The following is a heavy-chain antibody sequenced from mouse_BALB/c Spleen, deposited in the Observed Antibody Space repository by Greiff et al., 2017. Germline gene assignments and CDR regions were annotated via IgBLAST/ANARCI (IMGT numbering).Heavy chain of an antibody. J-gene: IGHJ3*01. CDR3: ARVGFAY. CDR2: ISSGGST. V-gene: IGHV5-6-5*01. Sequence: EVKLVESGGGLVKPGGSLKLPCAASGFSFSSYAMSCVRQTPEKRLVWVASISSGGSTYYPDSVKGRFTISRDNARNILYLQMSSLRSEDTAVYYCARVGFAYWGQGTLVTVSA. CDR1: GFSFSSYA.